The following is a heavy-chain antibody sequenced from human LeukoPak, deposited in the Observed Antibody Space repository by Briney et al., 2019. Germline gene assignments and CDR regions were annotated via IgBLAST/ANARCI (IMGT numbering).Heavy chain of an antibody. Sequence: GGSLRLSCAASGFTVSSNYMSWVRQAPGKGLEWVSVIYSGGSTYYADSVKGRFTISSHNSKNTLYLQMNSLRAEDTAVYYCARATYDILTGYYDYWGQGTLVTVSS. D-gene: IGHD3-9*01. V-gene: IGHV3-53*04. CDR1: GFTVSSNY. CDR3: ARATYDILTGYYDY. CDR2: IYSGGST. J-gene: IGHJ4*02.